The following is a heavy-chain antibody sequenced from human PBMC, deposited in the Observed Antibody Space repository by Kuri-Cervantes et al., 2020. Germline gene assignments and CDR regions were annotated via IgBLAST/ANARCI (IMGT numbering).Heavy chain of an antibody. D-gene: IGHD2-2*02. V-gene: IGHV7-4-1*02. J-gene: IGHJ4*02. Sequence: ASVKVSCKASGYTFTSYAMNWVRQAPGQGLEWMGWINTNTGNPTYAQGFTGRFVFSLDTSVSTAYLQISSLKAEDTAVYYCARGCCSSTSCYIDYWGQGTLVTVSS. CDR1: GYTFTSYA. CDR2: INTNTGNP. CDR3: ARGCCSSTSCYIDY.